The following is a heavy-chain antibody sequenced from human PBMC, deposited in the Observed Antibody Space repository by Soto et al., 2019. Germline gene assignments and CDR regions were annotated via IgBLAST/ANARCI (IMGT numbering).Heavy chain of an antibody. CDR2: ISAYNGNT. Sequence: ASVKVSCKASGYTFTSYGISWVRQAPGQGLEWMGWISAYNGNTNYAQKLQGRVTMTTDTSTSTAYMELRSLRSDDTAVYYCAREQGQYYYGSGSYPNWFDPWGQGTLVTVSS. CDR3: AREQGQYYYGSGSYPNWFDP. V-gene: IGHV1-18*01. J-gene: IGHJ5*02. CDR1: GYTFTSYG. D-gene: IGHD3-10*01.